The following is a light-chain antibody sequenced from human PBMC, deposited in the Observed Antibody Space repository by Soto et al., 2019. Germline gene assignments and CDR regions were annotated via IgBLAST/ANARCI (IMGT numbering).Light chain of an antibody. Sequence: EIVMTQAPSTLSVSPGDRATLSCTARQSVSSDLALHRQKPGRAPRLLIYGAPTRATGIPARFSGSGSGTEFTLTINSLQSEDFAVYYCQQYNNWPQTFGQGTKVDIK. V-gene: IGKV3-15*01. CDR1: QSVSSD. CDR3: QQYNNWPQT. J-gene: IGKJ1*01. CDR2: GAP.